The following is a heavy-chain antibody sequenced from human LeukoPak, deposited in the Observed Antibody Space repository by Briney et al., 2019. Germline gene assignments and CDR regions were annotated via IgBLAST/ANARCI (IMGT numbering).Heavy chain of an antibody. V-gene: IGHV3-33*01. CDR1: GFDLSNYG. J-gene: IGHJ4*02. CDR2: IWYDGSNR. Sequence: GGSLRLSCQTSGFDLSNYGMHWVRQAPGKGLEWVTVIWYDGSNRYYADSVKGRISISRDTSEKMASLQINNAKVEDTAIYYCARGTGAKRYYFDLWGQGILVTVSS. CDR3: ARGTGAKRYYFDL.